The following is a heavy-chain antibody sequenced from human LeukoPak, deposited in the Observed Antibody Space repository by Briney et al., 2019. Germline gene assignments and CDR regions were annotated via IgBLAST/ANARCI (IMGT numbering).Heavy chain of an antibody. D-gene: IGHD6-6*01. Sequence: SGTLSLTCAVYGGSFSGYYWSWIRQPPGKGLEWIGEINHSGSTNYNPSLKSRVTISVDTSKNQFSLKLSSVTAADTAVYYCARGGIAARPYYYYYMDVWGKGTTVTVSS. V-gene: IGHV4-34*01. CDR2: INHSGST. J-gene: IGHJ6*03. CDR3: ARGGIAARPYYYYYMDV. CDR1: GGSFSGYY.